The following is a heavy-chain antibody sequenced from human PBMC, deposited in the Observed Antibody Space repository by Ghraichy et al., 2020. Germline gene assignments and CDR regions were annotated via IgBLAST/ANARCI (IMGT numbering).Heavy chain of an antibody. V-gene: IGHV4-39*01. CDR1: GGSISSSSYY. CDR3: ARHYYGSGHLSVFDY. J-gene: IGHJ4*02. D-gene: IGHD3-10*01. CDR2: IYYSGST. Sequence: GSLRLSCTVSGGSISSSSYYWGWIRQPPGKGLEWIGSIYYSGSTYYNPSLKSRVTISVDTSKNQFSLKLSSVTAADTAVYYCARHYYGSGHLSVFDYWGQGTLVTVSS.